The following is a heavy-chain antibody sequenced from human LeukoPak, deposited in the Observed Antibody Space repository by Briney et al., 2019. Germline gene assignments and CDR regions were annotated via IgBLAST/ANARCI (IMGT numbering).Heavy chain of an antibody. CDR2: ISGSGGDT. D-gene: IGHD3-16*01. CDR1: GFTFDNYG. Sequence: GGSLRLSCAASGFTFDNYGMSWVRQAPGKGLEWVSHISGSGGDTYYADSVKGRFTISRDNSKSTLYLQMNSLRAEDAAVYHCAKGPFNGYAHFDYWGQETLVTVSS. V-gene: IGHV3-23*01. CDR3: AKGPFNGYAHFDY. J-gene: IGHJ4*02.